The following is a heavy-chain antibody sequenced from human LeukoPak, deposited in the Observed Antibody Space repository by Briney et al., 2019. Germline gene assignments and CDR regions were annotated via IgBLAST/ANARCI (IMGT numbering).Heavy chain of an antibody. CDR2: IWYDGSNK. Sequence: GGSLRLSCAASGFTFSSYGMHWVRQAPGKGLEWVAVIWYDGSNKYYADSVKGRFTISRDNSKNTLYLQMNSLRAEDTAVYYCASIVGATGAFDIWGQGTMVTVSS. CDR1: GFTFSSYG. J-gene: IGHJ3*02. D-gene: IGHD1-26*01. CDR3: ASIVGATGAFDI. V-gene: IGHV3-33*01.